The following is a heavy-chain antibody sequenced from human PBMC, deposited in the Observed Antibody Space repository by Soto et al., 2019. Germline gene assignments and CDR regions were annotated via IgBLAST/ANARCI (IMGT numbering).Heavy chain of an antibody. CDR1: GAPSPAYS. J-gene: IGHJ3*02. Sequence: GXSVEVSCQASGAPSPAYSMDFLHHAPGQRLEWMGWINKANSGKGYSQKLHDGVTFIRETSATRVDNVVMSMMRDEAAVLYCAGRYSSGWYGNDFEIWGKGTMVNVSS. D-gene: IGHD6-19*01. CDR2: INKANSGK. CDR3: AGRYSSGWYGNDFEI. V-gene: IGHV1-3*04.